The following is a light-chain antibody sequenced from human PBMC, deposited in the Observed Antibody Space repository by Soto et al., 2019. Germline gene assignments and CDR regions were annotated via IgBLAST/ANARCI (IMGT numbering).Light chain of an antibody. CDR1: SSNIESGT. Sequence: QSVLTQPPSASGTPGQRVTISCSGSSSNIESGTVNCYQQRPGTAPKLLIYNNNQWPSGVPDRFSVSKSGTSASLAISGLQSEDEAHYYCASWDDSLNGLYVIGTGTKVTV. J-gene: IGLJ1*01. V-gene: IGLV1-44*01. CDR3: ASWDDSLNGLYV. CDR2: NNN.